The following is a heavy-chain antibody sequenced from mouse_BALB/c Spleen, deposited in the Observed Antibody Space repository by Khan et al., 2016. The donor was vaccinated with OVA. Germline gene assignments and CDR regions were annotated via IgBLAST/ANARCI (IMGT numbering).Heavy chain of an antibody. D-gene: IGHD1-1*01. J-gene: IGHJ2*01. CDR3: AREGAYYYGSSYYFDY. CDR2: ISYDGTN. V-gene: IGHV3-6*02. Sequence: EVQLQESGPGLVKPSQSLSLTCSVTGYSITSGYYWSWIRQFPGNKLEWMGYISYDGTNIYNPSLKNRISITRDTSKNQFFLKLNSVTTEDTATXYYAREGAYYYGSSYYFDYWGQGTTLTVSS. CDR1: GYSITSGYY.